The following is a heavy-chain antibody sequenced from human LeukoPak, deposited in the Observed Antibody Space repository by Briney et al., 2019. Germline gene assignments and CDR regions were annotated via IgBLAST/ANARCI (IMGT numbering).Heavy chain of an antibody. Sequence: ASVKVSCKTSGYTXXGYYVHWVRQXPGQGXXXXXXINPSGGSTSYAQKFQGRVTMTRETSTSTVYMELSSLRSEDTAVYYCARDVSMVRGVRRGHFDYWGQGTLVTVSS. CDR2: INPSGGST. D-gene: IGHD3-10*01. CDR3: ARDVSMVRGVRRGHFDY. CDR1: GYTXXGYY. J-gene: IGHJ4*02. V-gene: IGHV1-46*01.